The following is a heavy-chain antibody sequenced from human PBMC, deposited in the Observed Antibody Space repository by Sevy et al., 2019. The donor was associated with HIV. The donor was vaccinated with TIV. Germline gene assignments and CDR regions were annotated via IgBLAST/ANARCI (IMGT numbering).Heavy chain of an antibody. CDR3: ALAAQVTMKVAGGFFEY. CDR1: GGTFSRYP. Sequence: ASVKVSCKASGGTFSRYPFSWVRQAPGQGLEWMGEIIPIFGTTNYAQKFQGRVTITADESTSTAYMELSSLRSEDTAVYYCALAAQVTMKVAGGFFEYWGKGTLVIVSS. V-gene: IGHV1-69*13. D-gene: IGHD3-22*01. J-gene: IGHJ4*02. CDR2: IIPIFGTT.